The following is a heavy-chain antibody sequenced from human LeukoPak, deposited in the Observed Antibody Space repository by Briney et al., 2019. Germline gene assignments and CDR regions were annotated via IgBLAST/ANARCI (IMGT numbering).Heavy chain of an antibody. CDR2: ISGSGGST. D-gene: IGHD3-22*01. J-gene: IGHJ4*02. V-gene: IGHV3-23*01. CDR1: GFTFSSYG. Sequence: QPGGSLRLSCAASGFTFSSYGMSWVRQAPGKGLEWVSAISGSGGSTYYADSVKGRFTISRDNSKNTLYLQMNSLRAEDTAVYYCAKDRSVSPTYDSSGLHDYWGQGTLVTVSS. CDR3: AKDRSVSPTYDSSGLHDY.